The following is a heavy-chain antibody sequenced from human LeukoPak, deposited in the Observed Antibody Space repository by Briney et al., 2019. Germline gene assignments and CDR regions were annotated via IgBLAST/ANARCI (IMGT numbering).Heavy chain of an antibody. CDR1: GFVFGHSW. J-gene: IGHJ4*02. CDR2: INLDGSEI. V-gene: IGHV3-7*03. Sequence: GGSLRLSCEASGFVFGHSWMSWVRQAPGKGLEWVANINLDGSEINYLDSLTGRLTISRDNAKDSLYLQMNGLRAEDTAVYFCVRGRGFSTFDYWGQGTLVTVSS. CDR3: VRGRGFSTFDY. D-gene: IGHD3-10*01.